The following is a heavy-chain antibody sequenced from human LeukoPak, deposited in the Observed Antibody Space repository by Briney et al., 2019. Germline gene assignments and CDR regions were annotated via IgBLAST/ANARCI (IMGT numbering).Heavy chain of an antibody. CDR3: ARWGLAVAGLAY. D-gene: IGHD6-19*01. V-gene: IGHV3-23*01. J-gene: IGHJ4*02. Sequence: PGGSLRLSCAASGFTFRSYAMSWVRQAPGKGLEWVSVISGSGGGTYYAGSVKGRFTISRDNSKNTLYLQMNSLRAEDTAVYYCARWGLAVAGLAYWGQGTLVTVSS. CDR1: GFTFRSYA. CDR2: ISGSGGGT.